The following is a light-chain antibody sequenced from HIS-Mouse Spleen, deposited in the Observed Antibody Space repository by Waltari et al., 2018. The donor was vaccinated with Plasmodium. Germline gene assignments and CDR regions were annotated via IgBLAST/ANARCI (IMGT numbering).Light chain of an antibody. CDR1: QSVSSSY. J-gene: IGKJ3*01. Sequence: EIVLTQSPGTLSLSPGERATLSCRASQSVSSSYLAWYQQQPGQAPRLLIYGASSRATGIPDRFSGSGSVTDFTLTISRLEPEDFAVYYCQQYGSSPPVTFGPGTKVDIK. V-gene: IGKV3-20*01. CDR3: QQYGSSPPVT. CDR2: GAS.